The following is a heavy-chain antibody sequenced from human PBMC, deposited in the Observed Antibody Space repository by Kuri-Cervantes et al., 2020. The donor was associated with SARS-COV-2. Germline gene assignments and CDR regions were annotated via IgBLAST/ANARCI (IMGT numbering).Heavy chain of an antibody. J-gene: IGHJ4*02. CDR2: IIPIFGTA. CDR1: GYTLTELS. CDR3: ARAGYYCSSTSCPSLPDY. V-gene: IGHV1-69*05. D-gene: IGHD2-2*01. Sequence: SVKVSCKVSGYTLTELSMHWVRQAPGKGLEWMGGIIPIFGTANYAQKFQGRVSITTDESTSTAYMELSSLRSEDTAVYYCARAGYYCSSTSCPSLPDYWGQGTLVTVSS.